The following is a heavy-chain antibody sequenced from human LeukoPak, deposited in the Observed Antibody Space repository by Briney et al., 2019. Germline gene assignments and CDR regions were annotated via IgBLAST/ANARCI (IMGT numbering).Heavy chain of an antibody. CDR2: ISYDGSNE. J-gene: IGHJ4*02. CDR1: GFTFNNYA. Sequence: GGSLRLSCAASGFTFNNYALHWVRQAPGRGLEWVAVISYDGSNEFYADSVKGRFTIPRDSSKNTLYLQMNSLRAGDTAVYYCARDAHQYWASDFDYWGQGTLVTVSS. CDR3: ARDAHQYWASDFDY. D-gene: IGHD2-8*02. V-gene: IGHV3-30-3*01.